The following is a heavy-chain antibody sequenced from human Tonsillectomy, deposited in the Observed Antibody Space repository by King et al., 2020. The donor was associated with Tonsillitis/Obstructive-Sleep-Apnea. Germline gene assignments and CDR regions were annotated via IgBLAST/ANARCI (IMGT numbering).Heavy chain of an antibody. CDR1: GGSISSYY. D-gene: IGHD2-8*01. V-gene: IGHV4-59*01. J-gene: IGHJ3*02. Sequence: VQLQESGPGLVKPSETLSLTCTVSGGSISSYYWSWIRQPPGKGLEWIGYIYYSGSTNYNPSLKSRVTISVDTSKNQFSLTLSSVTAADTAVYYCAGIYGTNGVCADGFDIWGQGTMVTVSS. CDR2: IYYSGST. CDR3: AGIYGTNGVCADGFDI.